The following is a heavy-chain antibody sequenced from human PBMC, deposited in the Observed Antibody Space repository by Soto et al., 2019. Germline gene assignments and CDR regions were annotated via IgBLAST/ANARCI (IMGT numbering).Heavy chain of an antibody. CDR3: AKDRGGYSYGSDGGDY. CDR1: GFTFSSYA. J-gene: IGHJ4*02. CDR2: ISGSGGST. Sequence: GGSLRLSCAASGFTFSSYAMSWVRQAPGKGLEWVSGISGSGGSTYYADSVKGRFAISRDNSKNTLYLQMSSLRAEDTAVYYCAKDRGGYSYGSDGGDYWGQGPLVTVSS. D-gene: IGHD5-18*01. V-gene: IGHV3-23*01.